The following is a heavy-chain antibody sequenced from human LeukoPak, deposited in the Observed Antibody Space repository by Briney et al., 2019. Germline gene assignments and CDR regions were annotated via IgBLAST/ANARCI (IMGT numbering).Heavy chain of an antibody. CDR1: GGTFSSYA. V-gene: IGHV1-69*01. J-gene: IGHJ4*02. D-gene: IGHD3-22*01. Sequence: ASVKVSCKASGGTFSSYAISWVRQAPGQGLEWMGGIIPIFGTANYAQEFQGRVTITADESTSTAYMELSSLRSEDTAVYYCARDLESTYYYDSSGYYYGFRGFDYWGQGTLVTVSS. CDR2: IIPIFGTA. CDR3: ARDLESTYYYDSSGYYYGFRGFDY.